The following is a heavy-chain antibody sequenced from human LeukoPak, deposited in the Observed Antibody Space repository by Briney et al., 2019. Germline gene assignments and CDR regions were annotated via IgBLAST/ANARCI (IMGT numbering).Heavy chain of an antibody. CDR2: ISYDGSNK. CDR3: AKFVNYGNYYYYYMDV. V-gene: IGHV3-30-3*02. D-gene: IGHD3-10*01. CDR1: GFTFSSYA. J-gene: IGHJ6*03. Sequence: GGSLRLPCAASGFTFSSYAMHWVRQAPGKGLEWVAVISYDGSNKYYADSVKGRFTISRDNSKNTLYLQMNSLRAEDTAVYYCAKFVNYGNYYYYYMDVWGKGTTVTVSS.